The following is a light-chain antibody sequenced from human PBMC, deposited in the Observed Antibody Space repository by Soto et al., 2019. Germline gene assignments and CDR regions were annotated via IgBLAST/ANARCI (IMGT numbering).Light chain of an antibody. Sequence: EIVLTQSPATLSVSPGERATLSCRASQSVGSNFAWYQQKPGQAPRLLIFASSTRATGVPARFSGSASGTESTLTISSLQSEDFAVSYCQQYGDWPLTFGGGAKVEIE. CDR3: QQYGDWPLT. CDR2: ASS. CDR1: QSVGSN. J-gene: IGKJ4*01. V-gene: IGKV3-15*01.